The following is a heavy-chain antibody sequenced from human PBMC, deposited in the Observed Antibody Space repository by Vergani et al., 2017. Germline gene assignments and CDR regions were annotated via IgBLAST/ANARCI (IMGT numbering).Heavy chain of an antibody. J-gene: IGHJ4*02. CDR3: ARGNSLGRY. CDR2: IKEDGSEK. Sequence: EVQLVESGGGLVQPGGSLRLSCAASGFIFSSYGMHWVRQAPGKGLEWVAAIKEDGSEKQYVDAVKVRFTISRDNAKESLYLQMNSLRGEDTAVYYCARGNSLGRYWGQGTLGTVSS. D-gene: IGHD1-7*01. V-gene: IGHV3-7*01. CDR1: GFIFSSYG.